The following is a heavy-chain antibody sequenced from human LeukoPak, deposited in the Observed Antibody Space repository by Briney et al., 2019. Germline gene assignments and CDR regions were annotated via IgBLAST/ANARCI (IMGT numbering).Heavy chain of an antibody. V-gene: IGHV3-7*01. Sequence: PGGSLRLSCAASGFTFSSYWMSWVRQAPGKGLEWVANIKQDGSDKYYVDSVKGRFTISRDNAKNSLYLQMNSLRVDDTALYYCVRQYSSSWYALGYLDYWGQRTLVTVSS. CDR2: IKQDGSDK. D-gene: IGHD6-13*01. CDR3: VRQYSSSWYALGYLDY. J-gene: IGHJ4*02. CDR1: GFTFSSYW.